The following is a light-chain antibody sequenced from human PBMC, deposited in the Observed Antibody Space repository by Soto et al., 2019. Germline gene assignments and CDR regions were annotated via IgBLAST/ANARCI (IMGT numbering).Light chain of an antibody. CDR3: QQYRDWTQT. CDR1: QSVSNN. V-gene: IGKV3D-15*01. CDR2: GAS. J-gene: IGKJ1*01. Sequence: EIVVTQSPGTRSLSPGERATLSCRASQSVSNNYLAWYQQKPGQAPRLIIYGASHRATGIQDRFSGSRSGTKFTLTISSLQSDDFAVDYCQQYRDWTQTFGQGTKVDIK.